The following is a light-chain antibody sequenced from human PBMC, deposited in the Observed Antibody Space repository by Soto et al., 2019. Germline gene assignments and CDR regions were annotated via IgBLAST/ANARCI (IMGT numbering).Light chain of an antibody. J-gene: IGKJ1*01. CDR1: QSLTNKY. CDR3: QQYNNWPLT. Sequence: EIVLTQSPGTLSFSPGDGGTLSCRASQSLTNKYLAWYQQKPGQAPRLLIYGASTRATGIPARFSGSGSGTEFTLTISSLQSEDFAVYYCQQYNNWPLTFGQGTKVDI. V-gene: IGKV3-15*01. CDR2: GAS.